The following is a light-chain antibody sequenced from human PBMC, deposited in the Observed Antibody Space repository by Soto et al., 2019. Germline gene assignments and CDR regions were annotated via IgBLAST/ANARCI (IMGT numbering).Light chain of an antibody. Sequence: LTQSPHTQAVSPGETETHYCRASQSLSDNLAWYQQKTGQPPRLLIFRASTRASGIPARFSGGGSGTEFTLTISRLQSEDFAVYYCQQRSNWPITFGLGTRLEIK. CDR1: QSLSDN. J-gene: IGKJ5*01. CDR3: QQRSNWPIT. V-gene: IGKV3-15*01. CDR2: RAS.